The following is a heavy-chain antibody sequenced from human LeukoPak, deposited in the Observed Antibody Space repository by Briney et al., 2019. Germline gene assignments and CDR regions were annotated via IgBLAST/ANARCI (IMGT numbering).Heavy chain of an antibody. D-gene: IGHD3-3*01. CDR1: GGSISSSSYY. CDR3: ARAAYDFWSGKLFDY. J-gene: IGHJ4*02. CDR2: IYYSGST. Sequence: PSETLSLTCTVSGGSISSSSYYWGWIRQPPGKGLEWIGSIYYSGSTYYNPSLKSRVTISVDTSKNQFSLKLSSVTAADTAVYYCARAAYDFWSGKLFDYWGQGTLVTVSS. V-gene: IGHV4-39*07.